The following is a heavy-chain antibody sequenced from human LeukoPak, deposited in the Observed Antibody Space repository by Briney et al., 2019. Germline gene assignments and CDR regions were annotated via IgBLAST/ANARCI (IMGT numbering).Heavy chain of an antibody. D-gene: IGHD2-15*01. V-gene: IGHV4-34*01. CDR3: ARGYCSGGSCYKNRGWFDP. CDR1: GGSFSGYY. Sequence: SETLSLTCAVYGGSFSGYYWSWIRQPPGKGLEWIGEINHSGSTNYNPSLKSRVTISVDTPKNQFSLKLSSVTAADTAVYYCARGYCSGGSCYKNRGWFDPWGQGTLVTVSS. CDR2: INHSGST. J-gene: IGHJ5*02.